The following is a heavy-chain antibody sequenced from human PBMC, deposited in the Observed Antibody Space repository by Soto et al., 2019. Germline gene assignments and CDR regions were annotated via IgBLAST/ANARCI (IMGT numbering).Heavy chain of an antibody. CDR1: GTSTRGFY. J-gene: IGHJ5*02. CDR3: VREGTKTFRDWFAP. CDR2: IYATGNT. V-gene: IGHV4-4*07. Sequence: PSQTLSLTWSVAGTSTRGFYWSWIRKTAGKGLEWIGRIYATGNTDYNPAIKSRVMMSVDTSKKQFSLKLRSVTAADTAVFFCVREGTKTFRDWFAPLGQGISVTVSS. D-gene: IGHD1-1*01.